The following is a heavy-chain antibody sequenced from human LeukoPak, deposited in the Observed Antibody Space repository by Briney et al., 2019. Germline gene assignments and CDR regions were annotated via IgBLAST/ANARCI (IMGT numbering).Heavy chain of an antibody. D-gene: IGHD5-24*01. CDR3: ARVRDGYFIDY. V-gene: IGHV3-66*01. J-gene: IGHJ4*02. Sequence: PGGSLRVSCAASGFTVSSNYISWVRQAPGKGLEWVSVIYSGGSTYYADSVKGRFSISRDNSKNTVYLQMNSLRAEDTAVYYCARVRDGYFIDYWGRGTLVTVSS. CDR2: IYSGGST. CDR1: GFTVSSNY.